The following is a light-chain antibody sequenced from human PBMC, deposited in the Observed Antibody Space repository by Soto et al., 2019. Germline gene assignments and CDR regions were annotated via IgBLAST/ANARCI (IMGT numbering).Light chain of an antibody. CDR3: ASWDDGLNGPV. CDR1: ISNIGSNT. J-gene: IGLJ2*01. V-gene: IGLV1-36*01. Sequence: QSVLTQPPSVSAAPRQRVTISCSGSISNIGSNTVSWYQQIPGKTPQLLIFFDDLLSSGVSDRFSGSKSGASASLAISGLQSDDEAEYYCASWDDGLNGPVFGGGTQLTVL. CDR2: FDD.